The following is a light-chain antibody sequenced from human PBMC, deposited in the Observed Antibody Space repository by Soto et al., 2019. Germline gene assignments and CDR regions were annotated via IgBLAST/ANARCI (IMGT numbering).Light chain of an antibody. Sequence: EVVMTQSPATLSVCPGERATLSCRASQSVSSDLAWYQQKPGQAPRLFIYGASTRATGIPARFSGSGSGTEFTLTISSLQSEDFAVYYCQQYEKWPWTFGQGTKVDI. V-gene: IGKV3-15*01. J-gene: IGKJ1*01. CDR2: GAS. CDR3: QQYEKWPWT. CDR1: QSVSSD.